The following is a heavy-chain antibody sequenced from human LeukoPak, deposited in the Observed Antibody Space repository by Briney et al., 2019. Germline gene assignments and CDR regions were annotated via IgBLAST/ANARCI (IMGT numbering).Heavy chain of an antibody. D-gene: IGHD3-16*01. V-gene: IGHV1-8*03. CDR1: GYTFTGCY. CDR2: MNPNSGNT. J-gene: IGHJ4*02. CDR3: AREKEGGLDY. Sequence: PGASVKVSCKASGYTFTGCYMHWVRQATGQGLEWMGWMNPNSGNTGYAQKFQGRVTITRNTSISTAYMELSSLRSEDTAVYYCAREKEGGLDYWGQGTLVTVSS.